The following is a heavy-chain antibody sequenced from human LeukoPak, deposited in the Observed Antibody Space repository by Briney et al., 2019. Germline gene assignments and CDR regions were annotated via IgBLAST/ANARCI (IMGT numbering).Heavy chain of an antibody. V-gene: IGHV6-1*01. Sequence: SQTLSLTCAISGDRVSSNSAAWNWIRQSPSRGLEWLGRTYYRSKWYNDYAVSVRSRITIDPDTSKNQFSLQLNSVTPEDTAVYYCARVVDGGSHGWFDPWGQGTLVTVSS. CDR3: ARVVDGGSHGWFDP. CDR1: GDRVSSNSAA. CDR2: TYYRSKWYN. D-gene: IGHD1-26*01. J-gene: IGHJ5*02.